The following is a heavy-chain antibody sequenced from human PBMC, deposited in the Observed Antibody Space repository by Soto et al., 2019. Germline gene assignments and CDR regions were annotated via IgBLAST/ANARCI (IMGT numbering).Heavy chain of an antibody. CDR3: ASPLSRATRHYYGMDV. J-gene: IGHJ6*02. CDR1: GGSISSYY. D-gene: IGHD1-26*01. V-gene: IGHV4-59*01. Sequence: SETLSLTCTVSGGSISSYYWSWIRQPPGKGLEWIGYIYYSGSTNYNPSLKSRVTISVDTSKNQFSLELSSLRSEDTAVYYCASPLSRATRHYYGMDVWGQGTTVTVSS. CDR2: IYYSGST.